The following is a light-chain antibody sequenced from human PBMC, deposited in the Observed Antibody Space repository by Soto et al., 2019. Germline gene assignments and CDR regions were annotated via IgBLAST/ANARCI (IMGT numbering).Light chain of an antibody. Sequence: EFVLTQSPGTLSLSPGERATLSCRASQSVSSSYLAWYQQKFGQAPRLLIHGASNRASGIPDRFSGSGSGTDFTLTISRMETEDFAVYYCQLYGASPPLYTLGQGTKLEIK. CDR1: QSVSSSY. CDR2: GAS. V-gene: IGKV3-20*01. CDR3: QLYGASPPLYT. J-gene: IGKJ2*01.